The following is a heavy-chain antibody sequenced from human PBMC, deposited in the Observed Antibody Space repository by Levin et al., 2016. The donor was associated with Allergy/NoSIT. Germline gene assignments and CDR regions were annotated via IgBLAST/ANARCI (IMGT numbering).Heavy chain of an antibody. J-gene: IGHJ6*02. CDR3: AAPTRYYYDSSGYTRWDYYGMDV. CDR2: IVVGSGNT. D-gene: IGHD3-22*01. V-gene: IGHV1-58*01. CDR1: GFTFTSSA. Sequence: SVKVSCKASGFTFTSSAVQWVRQARGQRLEWIGWIVVGSGNTNYAQKFQERVTITRDMSTSTAYMELSSLRSEDTAVYYCAAPTRYYYDSSGYTRWDYYGMDVWDQGTTVTVSS.